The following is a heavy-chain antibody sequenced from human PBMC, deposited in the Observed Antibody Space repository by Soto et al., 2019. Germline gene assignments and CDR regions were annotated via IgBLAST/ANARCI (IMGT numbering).Heavy chain of an antibody. J-gene: IGHJ5*02. V-gene: IGHV4-34*01. CDR3: ARGGVREAWFDP. CDR2: INHSGST. D-gene: IGHD3-3*01. Sequence: QVQLQQWGAGRLKPSETLSLTCAVYGGSFSGYYWSWIRQPPGKGLEWSGEINHSGSTNYNPSLKSRVTISVDTSKNQFSLKLSSVTAADTAVYYCARGGVREAWFDPWGQGTLVTVSS. CDR1: GGSFSGYY.